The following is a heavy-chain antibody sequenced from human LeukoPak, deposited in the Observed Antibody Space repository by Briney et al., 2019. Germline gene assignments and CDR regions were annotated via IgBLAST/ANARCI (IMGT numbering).Heavy chain of an antibody. V-gene: IGHV3-48*01. CDR3: ARDRQQLVHNWFDP. CDR2: ISSSSSTI. CDR1: GFTFSSYS. Sequence: GGSLRLSCAASGFTFSSYSMNWVRQAPGKGLEWVSYISSSSSTIYYADSVKGRFTIPRDNAKNSLYLQMNSLRAEDTAVYYCARDRQQLVHNWFDPWGQGTLVTVSS. D-gene: IGHD6-13*01. J-gene: IGHJ5*02.